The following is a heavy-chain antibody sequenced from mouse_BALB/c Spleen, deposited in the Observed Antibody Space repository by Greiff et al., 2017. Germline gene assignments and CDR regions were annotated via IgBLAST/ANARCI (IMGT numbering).Heavy chain of an antibody. CDR3: ARDQDYYAMDY. J-gene: IGHJ4*01. CDR1: GFTFSDYY. CDR2: ISDGGSYT. V-gene: IGHV5-4*02. Sequence: EVQLVESGGGLVKPGGSLKLSCAASGFTFSDYYMYWVRQTPEKRLEWVATISDGGSYTYYPDSVKGRFTISRDNAKNNLYLQMSSLKSEDTAMYYCARDQDYYAMDYWGQGTSVTVSS. D-gene: IGHD3-2*02.